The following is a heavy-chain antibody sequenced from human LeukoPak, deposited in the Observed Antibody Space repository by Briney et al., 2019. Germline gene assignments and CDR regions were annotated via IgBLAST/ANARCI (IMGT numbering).Heavy chain of an antibody. CDR3: ARDAVMATESAILDY. J-gene: IGHJ4*02. CDR1: GFTFSSYG. V-gene: IGHV3-33*01. Sequence: GGSLRLSCAAPGFTFSSYGMHWVRQAPGKGLEWVAVIWYDGSNKYYADSVKGRFTISRDNSKNTLYLQMNSLRAEDTAVYYCARDAVMATESAILDYWGQGTLVTVSS. D-gene: IGHD5-24*01. CDR2: IWYDGSNK.